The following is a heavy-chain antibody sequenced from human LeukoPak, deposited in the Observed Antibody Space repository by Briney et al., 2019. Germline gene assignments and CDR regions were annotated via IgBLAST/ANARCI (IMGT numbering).Heavy chain of an antibody. V-gene: IGHV4-39*01. J-gene: IGHJ4*01. CDR1: GGSISTTGYY. Sequence: SETLSLTCTVSGGSISTTGYYWAWIRQPPGKGLEWIASIYYSGSTYYNSSLKSRVTISVDASRNQFSLKLSSVTAADTALYYCASDKGYSNNYFDYWGQGTLVTVSS. CDR2: IYYSGST. CDR3: ASDKGYSNNYFDY. D-gene: IGHD6-13*01.